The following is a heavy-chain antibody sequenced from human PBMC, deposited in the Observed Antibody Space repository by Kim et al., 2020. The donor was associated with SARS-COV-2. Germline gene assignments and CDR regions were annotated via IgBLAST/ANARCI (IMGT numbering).Heavy chain of an antibody. Sequence: SVKVSCKASGGTFSSYAISWVRQAPGQGLEWMGRIIPILGIANYAQKFQGRVTITADKSTSTAYMELSSLRSEDTAVYYCATLQADSSGSSPSYWYFDLWGRGTLVTVSS. CDR2: IIPILGIA. V-gene: IGHV1-69*04. J-gene: IGHJ2*01. D-gene: IGHD3-10*01. CDR1: GGTFSSYA. CDR3: ATLQADSSGSSPSYWYFDL.